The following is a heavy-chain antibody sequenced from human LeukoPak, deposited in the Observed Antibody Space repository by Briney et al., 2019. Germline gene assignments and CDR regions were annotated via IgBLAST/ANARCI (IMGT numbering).Heavy chain of an antibody. V-gene: IGHV3-30*04. Sequence: SCKASGGTFSSYAISWVRQAPGKGLEWVAVISYEGSNKYYADSVKGRFTFSRDNSKNTLYLQMNSLRAEDTAVYYCAKDWAYRITMVRGTFDYWGQGTLVTVSS. J-gene: IGHJ4*02. CDR2: ISYEGSNK. D-gene: IGHD3-10*01. CDR1: GGTFSSYA. CDR3: AKDWAYRITMVRGTFDY.